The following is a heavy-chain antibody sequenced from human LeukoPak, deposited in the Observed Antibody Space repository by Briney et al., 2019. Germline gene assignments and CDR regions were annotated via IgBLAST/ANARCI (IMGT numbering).Heavy chain of an antibody. J-gene: IGHJ4*02. D-gene: IGHD3-10*01. CDR2: IYYSGST. V-gene: IGHV4-39*07. Sequence: SETLSLTCSVAGGSIDSSSHYWAWIRQPPGKGLEWVGSIYYSGSTYYSPSLKSRLTMSVDTSKKQFSLKLRSVTAANTAVYYCYGSGSAEGVDYWGQGTLVTVSS. CDR1: GGSIDSSSHY. CDR3: YGSGSAEGVDY.